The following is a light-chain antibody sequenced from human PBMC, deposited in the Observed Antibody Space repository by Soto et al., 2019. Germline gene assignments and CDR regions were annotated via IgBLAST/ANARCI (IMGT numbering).Light chain of an antibody. Sequence: AIRMTQSPSSLSASTGDRVTITCRASEGISSYLAWYQQKPGKAPKLLIYAASTLQSGVPSRFSGSGSGPDFTLTLSCLQSEDFATYYCQQYYSYPRTFGQGTKVDIK. CDR1: EGISSY. V-gene: IGKV1-8*01. CDR3: QQYYSYPRT. CDR2: AAS. J-gene: IGKJ1*01.